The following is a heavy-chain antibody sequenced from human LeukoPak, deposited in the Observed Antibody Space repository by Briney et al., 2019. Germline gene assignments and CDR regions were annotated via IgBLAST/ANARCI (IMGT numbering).Heavy chain of an antibody. J-gene: IGHJ4*02. CDR3: ARAPILLWFGELSDY. CDR1: GYTFTSYA. V-gene: IGHV1-3*01. CDR2: INAGNGNT. Sequence: ASVKVSCKASGYTFTSYATHWVRQVPGQRLEWMGWINAGNGNTKYSQKFQGRVTITRDTSASTAYMELSSLRSEDTAVYYCARAPILLWFGELSDYWGQGTLVTVSS. D-gene: IGHD3-10*01.